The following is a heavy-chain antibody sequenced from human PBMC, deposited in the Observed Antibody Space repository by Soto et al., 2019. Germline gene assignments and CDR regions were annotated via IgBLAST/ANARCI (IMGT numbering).Heavy chain of an antibody. D-gene: IGHD3-22*01. J-gene: IGHJ4*02. CDR1: GGTFDIYG. Sequence: QVQLVQSGAEVKKPGSSVKVSCKASGGTFDIYGFNWARQAPGQGLEWMGTIIPIFGTADYAQKFDGRVSITADKSTSTAYMELRSLTSEDTAMYYCARGGIHYYDSSGHAYDYWGQGTLITVSS. CDR3: ARGGIHYYDSSGHAYDY. CDR2: IIPIFGTA. V-gene: IGHV1-69*06.